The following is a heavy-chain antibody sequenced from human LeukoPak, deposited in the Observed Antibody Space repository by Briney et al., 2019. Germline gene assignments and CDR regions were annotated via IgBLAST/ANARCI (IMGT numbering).Heavy chain of an antibody. Sequence: SXXTXTSYXMHWVRQAPGQRLEWMGWINAGNGNTKYSQKFQGRVTITRDTSASTAYMELSSLRSEDTAVYYCARVVGYSYGGDYYFDYWGQGTLVTVSS. V-gene: IGHV1-3*01. CDR3: ARVVGYSYGGDYYFDY. J-gene: IGHJ4*02. D-gene: IGHD5-18*01. CDR1: XXTXTSYX. CDR2: INAGNGNT.